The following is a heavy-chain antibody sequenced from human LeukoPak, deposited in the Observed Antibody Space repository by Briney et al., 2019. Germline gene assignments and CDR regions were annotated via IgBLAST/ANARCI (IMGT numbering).Heavy chain of an antibody. CDR3: ASLGTYYYDSSVDY. J-gene: IGHJ4*02. CDR1: GFTVSSKY. CDR2: IYSDGST. D-gene: IGHD3-22*01. Sequence: GGSLRLSCAASGFTVSSKYMSWVRQAPGKGLEWVSVIYSDGSTYYADSVKGRFTISRDNSKNTLYLQMNSLRAEDTAVYYCASLGTYYYDSSVDYWGQGTLVTVSS. V-gene: IGHV3-66*01.